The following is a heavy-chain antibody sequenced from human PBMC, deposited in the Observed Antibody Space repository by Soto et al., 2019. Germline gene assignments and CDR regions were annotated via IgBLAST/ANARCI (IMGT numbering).Heavy chain of an antibody. Sequence: EVQLLESGGGLVQPGGSLRLSCAASGFTFGSYAMSWVRQAPGKGLECVSLISGTGDSSEYANSVKGRFTISRDYSKTTVFLQMNSLRAEDTAVYFCAKDNGNYGSGSFSHWGQGTLVTVSS. CDR1: GFTFGSYA. D-gene: IGHD3-10*01. J-gene: IGHJ4*02. CDR2: ISGTGDSS. CDR3: AKDNGNYGSGSFSH. V-gene: IGHV3-23*01.